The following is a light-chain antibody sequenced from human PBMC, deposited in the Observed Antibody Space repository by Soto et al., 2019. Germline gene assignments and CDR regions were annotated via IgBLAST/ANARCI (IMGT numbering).Light chain of an antibody. Sequence: EIVMTQSPATLSVSPGETATLSCRASQSVASNLAWFQQKPGQAPRLLIFRASTRATGVPARFSGSGSGTEFTLTITSLQSEDLAVYYCQQYHNWPPLFTFGPGTKVDIK. J-gene: IGKJ3*01. CDR3: QQYHNWPPLFT. CDR2: RAS. CDR1: QSVASN. V-gene: IGKV3-15*01.